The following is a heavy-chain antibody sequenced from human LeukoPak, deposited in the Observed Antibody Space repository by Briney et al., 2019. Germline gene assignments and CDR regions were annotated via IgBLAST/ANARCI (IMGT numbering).Heavy chain of an antibody. V-gene: IGHV3-23*01. D-gene: IGHD6-13*01. CDR3: TKYRSTFFGSPFES. Sequence: GGSLRLSCAASGFTFTTYVMGWVRQAPGKGLEWVSTISGSGNNIYSADSVKGRFTISRDNSKNTVSLQMNSLSAGDTAVYYCTKYRSTFFGSPFESWGRGTLVTVSS. J-gene: IGHJ4*02. CDR2: ISGSGNNI. CDR1: GFTFTTYV.